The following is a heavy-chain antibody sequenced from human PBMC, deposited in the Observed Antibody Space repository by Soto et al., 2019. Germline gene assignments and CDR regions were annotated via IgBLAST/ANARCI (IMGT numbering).Heavy chain of an antibody. CDR2: IFPQSGAT. CDR1: GYTFSDYN. CDR3: ARESSTWNQSCSRTTCALDQ. J-gene: IGHJ4*02. V-gene: IGHV1-2*02. D-gene: IGHD2-2*01. Sequence: QVQLVQSGAEVKKPGASVRVSCKSSGYTFSDYNVHWVRQAPGQGLEWLGWIFPQSGATKYTQRLQGRVTMTRYTSISAVYMELSGLRSDDTAAYYCARESSTWNQSCSRTTCALDQWGQGTLVIVSS.